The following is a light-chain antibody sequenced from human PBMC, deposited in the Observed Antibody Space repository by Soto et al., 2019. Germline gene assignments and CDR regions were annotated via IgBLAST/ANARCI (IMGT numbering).Light chain of an antibody. J-gene: IGKJ1*01. CDR2: SAS. V-gene: IGKV3-20*01. CDR1: QSVSSSY. Sequence: EIVLTQSPGTLSLSPGERAILSCRASQSVSSSYLAWYQQKPGQAPRLLIYSASSRATAIPDRFSGSGFGTDFTLTITRLEPEDFAVYYCQQYGDSPQTVGPGTKVDIK. CDR3: QQYGDSPQT.